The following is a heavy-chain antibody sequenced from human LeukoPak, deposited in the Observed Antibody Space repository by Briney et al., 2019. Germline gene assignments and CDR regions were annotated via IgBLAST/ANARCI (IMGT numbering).Heavy chain of an antibody. CDR1: GYSFTSYW. Sequence: GESLKISCKGSGYSFTSYWIGWVRQMPGKGLEGMGIIYPGDSDTRYSPSFQGQVTISADKSISTAYLQWSSLKASDTAMYYCATLEHYYDSRGYYWWYFDYWGQGTLVTVSS. J-gene: IGHJ4*02. CDR2: IYPGDSDT. D-gene: IGHD3-22*01. V-gene: IGHV5-51*01. CDR3: ATLEHYYDSRGYYWWYFDY.